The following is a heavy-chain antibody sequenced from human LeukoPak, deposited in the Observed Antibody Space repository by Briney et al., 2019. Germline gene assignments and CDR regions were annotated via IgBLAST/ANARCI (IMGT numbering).Heavy chain of an antibody. Sequence: PGGSLRLSCAASGFAFSSYSMNWVRQAPGKGLEWVSYISSSSSTIYYADSVKGRFTISRDNAKNSLYLQMNSLSAEDTAVYYCGSIGSSWYEDYCGQGTLVTVSS. CDR1: GFAFSSYS. J-gene: IGHJ4*02. V-gene: IGHV3-48*04. CDR2: ISSSSSTI. CDR3: GSIGSSWYEDY. D-gene: IGHD6-13*01.